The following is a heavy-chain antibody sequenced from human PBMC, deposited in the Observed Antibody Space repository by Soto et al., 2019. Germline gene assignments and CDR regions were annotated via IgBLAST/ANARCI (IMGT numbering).Heavy chain of an antibody. Sequence: LSLTCTVSSGSISSYYWSWIRQPPGKGLEWIGYIYYSGSTNYNPSLKSRVTISVDTSKNQFSLKLSSVTAADTAVYYCARASVYYDFWSGSNNWFDPWGQGTLVTVSS. CDR2: IYYSGST. J-gene: IGHJ5*02. D-gene: IGHD3-3*01. CDR1: SGSISSYY. V-gene: IGHV4-59*01. CDR3: ARASVYYDFWSGSNNWFDP.